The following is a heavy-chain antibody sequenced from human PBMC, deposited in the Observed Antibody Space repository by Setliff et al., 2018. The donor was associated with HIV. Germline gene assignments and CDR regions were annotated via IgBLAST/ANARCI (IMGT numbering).Heavy chain of an antibody. V-gene: IGHV1-18*01. CDR3: ARRREGIAVAGTPDY. Sequence: ASVKVSCKASGYTFTSYGISWVRQAPGQGLEWMGWISAYNGNTNYAQKLQGRVTMTTDTSTSTAYMELRSLRSDDTAVYYCARRREGIAVAGTPDYWGQGTRVTVSS. J-gene: IGHJ4*02. CDR1: GYTFTSYG. D-gene: IGHD6-19*01. CDR2: ISAYNGNT.